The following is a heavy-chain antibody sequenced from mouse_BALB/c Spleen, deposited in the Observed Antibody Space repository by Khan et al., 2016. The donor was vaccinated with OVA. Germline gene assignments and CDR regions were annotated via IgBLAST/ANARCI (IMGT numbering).Heavy chain of an antibody. CDR3: TRGGYGAFGY. CDR1: GFTFSDYY. Sequence: LVASGGGLVKPGGSLKLSCAASGFTFSDYYMYWVRQTPEKRLEWVATISDGGSYTYFPDSVDGRFTISRDNAKNNLYLQLISLKSEDTAMYYCTRGGYGAFGYWGQGTLVTVSA. J-gene: IGHJ3*01. D-gene: IGHD2-14*01. CDR2: ISDGGSYT. V-gene: IGHV5-4*02.